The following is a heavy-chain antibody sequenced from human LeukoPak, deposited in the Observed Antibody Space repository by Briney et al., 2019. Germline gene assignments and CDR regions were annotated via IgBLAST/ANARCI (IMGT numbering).Heavy chain of an antibody. V-gene: IGHV3-30*02. CDR3: ASGVRYYNILTGSYPY. CDR1: GFTFSSYG. J-gene: IGHJ4*02. Sequence: GGSLRLSCAASGFTFSSYGMHWVRLAPGKGLEWVAFIRYDGSNKYYADSVKGRFTISRDNSKNTLYLQMNSLRAEDTAVYYCASGVRYYNILTGSYPYWGQGTLVTVSS. D-gene: IGHD3-9*01. CDR2: IRYDGSNK.